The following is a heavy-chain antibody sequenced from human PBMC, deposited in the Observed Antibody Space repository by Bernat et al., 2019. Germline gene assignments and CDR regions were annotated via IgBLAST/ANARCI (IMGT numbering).Heavy chain of an antibody. CDR1: GFTFSGYA. CDR3: ARNGYDSSWYQGWIDP. Sequence: QVQLVESGGGVVQPGRSLRLSCAASGFTFSGYAMYWVRQAPGRGLEWVAVISYDGSNKVYADSVKGRFTISRDNSKNTLYLQMDSLRADDTAVYYCARNGYDSSWYQGWIDPWGQGTRVTVSS. CDR2: ISYDGSNK. J-gene: IGHJ5*02. V-gene: IGHV3-30-3*01. D-gene: IGHD6-13*01.